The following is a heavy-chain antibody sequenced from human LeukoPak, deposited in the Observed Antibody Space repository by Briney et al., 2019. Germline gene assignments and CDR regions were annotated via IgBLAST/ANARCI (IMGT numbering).Heavy chain of an antibody. CDR3: AKHGGSYPYYYYGMDV. D-gene: IGHD1-26*01. CDR1: GSTFSSYA. V-gene: IGHV3-23*01. Sequence: PGGSLRLSCAASGSTFSSYAMSWVRQAPGKGLEWVSAISGSGGSTYCADSVKGRFTISRDNSKNTLYLQMNSLRAEDTAVYYCAKHGGSYPYYYYGMDVWGQGTTVTVSS. J-gene: IGHJ6*02. CDR2: ISGSGGST.